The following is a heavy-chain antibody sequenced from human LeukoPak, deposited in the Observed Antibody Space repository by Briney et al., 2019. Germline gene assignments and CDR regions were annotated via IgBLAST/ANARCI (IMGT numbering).Heavy chain of an antibody. Sequence: PSGTLSLTCTVSGGSITTYYWNWIRQPPGKGLEWIGFIYYTGSTNYNPSLKSRVTISVDTSKNQFSLKLSSVTAADTAVYYCAGMRITTPTVRTLDYWGQGTLVTVSS. CDR3: AGMRITTPTVRTLDY. CDR2: IYYTGST. V-gene: IGHV4-59*01. J-gene: IGHJ4*02. D-gene: IGHD1-14*01. CDR1: GGSITTYY.